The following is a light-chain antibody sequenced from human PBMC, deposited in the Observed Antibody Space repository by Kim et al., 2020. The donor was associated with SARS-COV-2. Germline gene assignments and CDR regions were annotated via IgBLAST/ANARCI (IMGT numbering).Light chain of an antibody. V-gene: IGKV3-11*01. J-gene: IGKJ5*01. CDR3: QQRYNWPIT. CDR2: DSS. Sequence: EIVLTQSPATLSFSVGERATLSCRASQSVSTYLNWYQQKLGQAPRLLIYDSSNRSTGIPTRFSGSGSGTDFTLTITSLEPEDFAIYYCQQRYNWPITFGQGTRLEIK. CDR1: QSVSTY.